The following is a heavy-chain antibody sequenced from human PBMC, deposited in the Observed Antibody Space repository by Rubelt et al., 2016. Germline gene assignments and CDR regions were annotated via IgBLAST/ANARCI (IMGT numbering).Heavy chain of an antibody. CDR2: ISSSSSYI. J-gene: IGHJ6*03. CDR3: ARDSVAVYTYCGGDCYGRGYYYYMDV. Sequence: RGLEWVSSISSSSSYIYYADSVKGRFTISRDNAKNSLYLQMNSLRAEDTAVYYCARDSVAVYTYCGGDCYGRGYYYYMDVWGKGTTVTVSS. V-gene: IGHV3-21*01. D-gene: IGHD2-21*01.